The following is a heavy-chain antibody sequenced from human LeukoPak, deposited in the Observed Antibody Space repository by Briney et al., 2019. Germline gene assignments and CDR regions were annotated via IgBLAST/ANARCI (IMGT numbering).Heavy chain of an antibody. CDR1: GDTLTELS. D-gene: IGHD5-18*01. V-gene: IGHV1-24*01. CDR2: FDPEDGET. J-gene: IGHJ6*02. CDR3: ATKGRGYRPSVYYYYGMDV. Sequence: ASVKVSCKVSGDTLTELSMHWVRQAPGKGLEWMGGFDPEDGETTYAQKFQGRITMTEDTSTDTAYMELSSLRSEDTAVYYCATKGRGYRPSVYYYYGMDVWGQGTTVTVSS.